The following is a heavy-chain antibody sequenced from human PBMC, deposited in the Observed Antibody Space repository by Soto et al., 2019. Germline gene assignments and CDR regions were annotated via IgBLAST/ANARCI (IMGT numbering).Heavy chain of an antibody. Sequence: QVHLVQSGAEVKRPGASVKVSCQASGYAPPSDDIEWVRQATGQGLEWMGWMNPNSGNRGNAEKFEDKITMTWATDTRTAYMELGSLGSEDTAVYYCAMYRTISRVGFDNWGQGTLVTVS. V-gene: IGHV1-8*01. CDR1: GYAPPSDD. J-gene: IGHJ3*02. CDR2: MNPNSGNR. CDR3: AMYRTISRVGFDN. D-gene: IGHD1-26*01.